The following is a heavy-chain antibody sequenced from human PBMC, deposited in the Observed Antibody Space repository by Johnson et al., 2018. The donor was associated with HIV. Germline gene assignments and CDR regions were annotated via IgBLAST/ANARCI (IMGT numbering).Heavy chain of an antibody. CDR3: AKDGAVDAFDI. CDR1: GFTFSNYA. D-gene: IGHD1-26*01. Sequence: QVQLLESGGGLVQPGRSLRLSCAATGFTFSNYAMHWVRQAPGKGLEWVAVISYDGSNKYYADSVKGRFTISRDNSKNTLYLQMNSLRAEDTALYYCAKDGAVDAFDIWGQGTMVTVSS. J-gene: IGHJ3*02. CDR2: ISYDGSNK. V-gene: IGHV3-30*04.